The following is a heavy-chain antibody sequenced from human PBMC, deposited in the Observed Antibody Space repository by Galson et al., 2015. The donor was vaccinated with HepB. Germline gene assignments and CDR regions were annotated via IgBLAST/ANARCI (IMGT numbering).Heavy chain of an antibody. D-gene: IGHD2-15*01. CDR1: GYTFTSYG. J-gene: IGHJ5*02. CDR2: ISAYNGNT. CDR3: ARDFVRCCLRGWFDP. V-gene: IGHV1-18*01. Sequence: SCKASGYTFTSYGISWVRQAPGQGLEWMGWISAYNGNTNYAQKLQGRVTMTTDTSTSTAYMELRSLRSDDTAVYYCARDFVRCCLRGWFDPWGQGTLVTVSS.